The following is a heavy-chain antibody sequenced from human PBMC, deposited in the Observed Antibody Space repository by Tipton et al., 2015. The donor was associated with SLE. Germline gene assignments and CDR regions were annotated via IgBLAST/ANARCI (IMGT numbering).Heavy chain of an antibody. Sequence: LRLSCQVSGGSINSHYWSWIRQPPGKGLEWIGYIYYTGSTDYNPSLNSQVTISVDASKNQFSLNLNSVTAADTAVYYCARHYTIFEHWGQGTLVTVSS. CDR2: IYYTGST. CDR1: GGSINSHY. D-gene: IGHD3-3*01. J-gene: IGHJ4*02. CDR3: ARHYTIFEH. V-gene: IGHV4-59*08.